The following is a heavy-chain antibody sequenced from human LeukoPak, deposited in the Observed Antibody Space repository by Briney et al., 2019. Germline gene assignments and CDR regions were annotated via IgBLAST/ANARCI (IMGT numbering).Heavy chain of an antibody. CDR3: ARGGYYGSGNDFRFDP. V-gene: IGHV4-59*11. CDR2: IHYTGST. CDR1: GGSISSHY. J-gene: IGHJ5*02. Sequence: SETLSLTCTVSGGSISSHYWSWIQQSPGKGLECIGYIHYTGSTNYNPSLKSRVTISVETSKNQFSLKLKSVTAADTAVYYCARGGYYGSGNDFRFDPWGQGTLATVSS. D-gene: IGHD3-10*01.